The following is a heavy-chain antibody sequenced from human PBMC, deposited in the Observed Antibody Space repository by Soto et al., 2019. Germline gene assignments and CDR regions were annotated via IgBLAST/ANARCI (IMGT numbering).Heavy chain of an antibody. CDR1: GYTFTSYD. D-gene: IGHD6-19*01. Sequence: QVQLVQSGAEVKKPGASVKVSCKASGYTFTSYDINWVRQATGQGLEWMGWMNPNSGNTGYAQKFQGRVTMTRNTXXSXAXXELSSLRSEDTAVYYCARSEGQWLVRNYYYYGMDVWGQGTTVTVSS. CDR3: ARSEGQWLVRNYYYYGMDV. CDR2: MNPNSGNT. V-gene: IGHV1-8*01. J-gene: IGHJ6*02.